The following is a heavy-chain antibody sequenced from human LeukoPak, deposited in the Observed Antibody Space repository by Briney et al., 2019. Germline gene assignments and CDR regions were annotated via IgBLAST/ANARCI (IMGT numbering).Heavy chain of an antibody. V-gene: IGHV4-39*01. CDR3: ARNLRGLPSDS. D-gene: IGHD4-17*01. J-gene: IGHJ5*01. CDR2: VSYNDIT. Sequence: PSETLSLTCTVSGASVTATNYYWAWIRQPPGRGLEWLGTVSYNDITYYNPSLLGRVAVSRGTSKTRFSLYLTSVTTEDTAVYFCARNLRGLPSDSWGRGILVTVTS. CDR1: GASVTATNYY.